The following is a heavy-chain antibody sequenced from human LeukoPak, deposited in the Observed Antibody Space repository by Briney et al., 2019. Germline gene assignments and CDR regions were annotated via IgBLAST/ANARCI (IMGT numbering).Heavy chain of an antibody. D-gene: IGHD6-19*01. CDR2: TRYDGSKT. V-gene: IGHV3-30*02. CDR1: GFTFSSYG. CDR3: ARGSLRKQWLVDY. J-gene: IGHJ4*02. Sequence: GGSLRLSCAASGFTFSSYGMHWVRQAPGKGLEWVAFTRYDGSKTFYADSVKGRFTISRDNSKNTLYLQMNSLRAEDTAVYYCARGSLRKQWLVDYWGQGTLVTVSS.